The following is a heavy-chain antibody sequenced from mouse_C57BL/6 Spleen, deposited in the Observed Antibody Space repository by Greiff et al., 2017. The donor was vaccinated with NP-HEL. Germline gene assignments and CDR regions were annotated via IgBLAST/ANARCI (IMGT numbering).Heavy chain of an antibody. CDR2: INPSTGGT. V-gene: IGHV1-42*01. CDR1: GYSFTGYY. D-gene: IGHD2-1*01. CDR3: ARSGNYDFDY. Sequence: VQLVESGPELVKPGASVKISCKASGYSFTGYYMNWVKQSPEKSLEWIGEINPSTGGTTYNQKFKAKATLTVDKSSSTAYMQLKSLTSEDSAVYYCARSGNYDFDYWGQGTTLTVSS. J-gene: IGHJ2*01.